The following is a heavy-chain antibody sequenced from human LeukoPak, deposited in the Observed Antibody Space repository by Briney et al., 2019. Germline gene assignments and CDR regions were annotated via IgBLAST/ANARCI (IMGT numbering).Heavy chain of an antibody. CDR1: GFTFSSYS. V-gene: IGHV3-21*01. CDR3: ARVYYYTSGSRWGDYFDY. Sequence: PGGSLRLSCAASGFTFSSYSMNWVRQAPGKGLEWVSCITRSSIYIYYADSVKGRFTISRDNAKNSLYLQMNSLRAEDTAVYYCARVYYYTSGSRWGDYFDYWGQGTLVTVSS. J-gene: IGHJ4*02. D-gene: IGHD3-10*01. CDR2: ITRSSIYI.